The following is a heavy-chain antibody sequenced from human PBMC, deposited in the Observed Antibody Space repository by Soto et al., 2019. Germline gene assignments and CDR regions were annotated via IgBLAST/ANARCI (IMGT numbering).Heavy chain of an antibody. D-gene: IGHD3-9*01. Sequence: PGGSLRLSCAASGFTFSTYVMHWVRQAPGKGLEWVAVISYDGSEKYSTDSVKGRFTISRDNSKNTLYVQMNSLRAEDTAVYYCAKGRGLRYVDSLDVWGKGTTVTVSS. CDR1: GFTFSTYV. V-gene: IGHV3-30*18. CDR2: ISYDGSEK. J-gene: IGHJ6*04. CDR3: AKGRGLRYVDSLDV.